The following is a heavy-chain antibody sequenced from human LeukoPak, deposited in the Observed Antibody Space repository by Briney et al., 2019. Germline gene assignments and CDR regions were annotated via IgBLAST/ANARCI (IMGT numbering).Heavy chain of an antibody. Sequence: SETLSLTGTVSGVSISSYYWSWLRQPPGKGLEWVGYIYYSGSTNYNPSLKRRVTISVDTSKNQFSLKLSSVTAADTAVYYCAGSLLWFGELLPSNWFDPWGQGTLVTVSS. CDR2: IYYSGST. CDR1: GVSISSYY. V-gene: IGHV4-59*01. D-gene: IGHD3-10*01. J-gene: IGHJ5*02. CDR3: AGSLLWFGELLPSNWFDP.